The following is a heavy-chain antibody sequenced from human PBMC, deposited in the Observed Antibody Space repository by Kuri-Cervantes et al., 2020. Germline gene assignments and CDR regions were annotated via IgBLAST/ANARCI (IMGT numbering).Heavy chain of an antibody. Sequence: SVKVSCKASGTTFNIYGVTWVRQAPGQGLEWLGGIIPIFGTANYAQKFQGRVTITADESTSTAYMELSSLRSEDTAVYYCARDVRSYSSGWYTDAFDIWGQGTMVTVSS. CDR2: IIPIFGTA. D-gene: IGHD6-19*01. J-gene: IGHJ3*02. CDR1: GTTFNIYG. V-gene: IGHV1-69*13. CDR3: ARDVRSYSSGWYTDAFDI.